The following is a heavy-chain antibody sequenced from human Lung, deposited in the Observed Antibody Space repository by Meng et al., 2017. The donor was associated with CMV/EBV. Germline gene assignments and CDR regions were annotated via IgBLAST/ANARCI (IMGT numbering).Heavy chain of an antibody. CDR1: GFTFSNAW. D-gene: IGHD3-10*01. CDR2: IKRKNDGGTT. J-gene: IGHJ6*02. V-gene: IGHV3-15*01. CDR3: TTSIRITMVRGVIFRDV. Sequence: GGSXRLXCSASGFTFSNAWMSWVRQAPGKGLEWAGRIKRKNDGGTTDYAAPVKGRFTISRDDSKNTLYLQMNSLKTEDTAVYYCTTSIRITMVRGVIFRDVXGQGXTVTVSS.